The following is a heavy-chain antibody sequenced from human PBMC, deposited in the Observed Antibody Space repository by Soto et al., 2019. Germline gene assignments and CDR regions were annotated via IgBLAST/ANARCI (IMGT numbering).Heavy chain of an antibody. J-gene: IGHJ4*02. CDR3: AKLWGYYFES. CDR1: WFSVNNNY. CDR2: IYTRGST. V-gene: IGHV3-53*01. Sequence: SGGSLRLSCAASWFSVNNNYMTWVRQTPGRRPEWVAVIYTRGSTHYADFATGRFTFSRDNSKNTLYLQMNSLRPEDTAVYYCAKLWGYYFESWGPGTLVTVSS. D-gene: IGHD2-21*01.